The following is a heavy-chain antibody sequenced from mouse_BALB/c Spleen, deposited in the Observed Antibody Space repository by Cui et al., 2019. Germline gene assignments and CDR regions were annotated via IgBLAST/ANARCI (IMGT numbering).Heavy chain of an antibody. D-gene: IGHD1-1*01. J-gene: IGHJ2*01. CDR3: ARYDYYGSNYFDY. CDR2: IDPNSGGT. V-gene: IGHV1-72*01. Sequence: QVQLQLPRPELVNPGASVKLSCKASGYTFTSYWMHWVKQRPGRGLEWIGRIDPNSGGTKYNEKFKSKATLTVDKPSSTAYMQLSSLTSEDSAVYYCARYDYYGSNYFDYWGQGTTLTVSS. CDR1: GYTFTSYW.